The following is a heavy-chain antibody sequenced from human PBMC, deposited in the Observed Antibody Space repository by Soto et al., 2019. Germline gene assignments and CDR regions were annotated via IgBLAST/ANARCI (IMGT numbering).Heavy chain of an antibody. CDR1: GYSFTSYW. CDR2: IDPSDSYT. Sequence: GESLKISCKGSGYSFTSYWISWVRQMPGKGLEWMGRIDPSDSYTKYRPSFQGHVTISADKSIRTAYLQWSSLKASDSSMYYCARFDIGALDPWGQGTLVTVSS. D-gene: IGHD2-15*01. CDR3: ARFDIGALDP. J-gene: IGHJ5*02. V-gene: IGHV5-10-1*01.